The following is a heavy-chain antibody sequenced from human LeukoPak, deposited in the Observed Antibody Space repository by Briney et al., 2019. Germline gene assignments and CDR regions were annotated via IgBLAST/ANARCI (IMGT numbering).Heavy chain of an antibody. V-gene: IGHV3-23*01. D-gene: IGHD3-16*01. Sequence: GGSLRLSCVGSGFTFSNNPLSWVRQAPGKGLEWVSAISGSGGNTYYADSVRGRFTISRDNSNNTLYLQMNSLRAEDTAVYYCAKLGGHPLHNYYVGVWGKGTTVAVSS. J-gene: IGHJ6*03. CDR1: GFTFSNNP. CDR3: AKLGGHPLHNYYVGV. CDR2: ISGSGGNT.